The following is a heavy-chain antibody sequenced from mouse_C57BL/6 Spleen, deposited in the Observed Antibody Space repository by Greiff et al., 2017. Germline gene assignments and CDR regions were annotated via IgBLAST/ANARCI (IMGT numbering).Heavy chain of an antibody. Sequence: QVQLQQPGAELVKPGASVKLSCKASGYTFTSYWMHWVKQRPGQGLEWIGIIHPNSGSTNYNEKFKSKATLTVDKSSSTAYMQLSSLTSEDSAVYYCARGDGPAWFACWGQGTLVTVAA. CDR1: GYTFTSYW. D-gene: IGHD2-3*01. V-gene: IGHV1-64*01. CDR3: ARGDGPAWFAC. CDR2: IHPNSGST. J-gene: IGHJ3*01.